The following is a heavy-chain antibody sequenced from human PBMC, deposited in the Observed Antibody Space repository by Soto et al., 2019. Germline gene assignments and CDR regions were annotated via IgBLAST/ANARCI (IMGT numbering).Heavy chain of an antibody. CDR1: GFTVSDYY. CDR3: ARGEATAGHQFHYGMDV. J-gene: IGHJ6*02. CDR2: SRNKANSYTT. Sequence: EVQLVESGGGLVQPGGSLRLSCAGSGFTVSDYYMDWVRQAPGKGLEWLGRSRNKANSYTTEYAASVKGRFIILRDDSRTSLYLQMNSLKTEDTAVYYCARGEATAGHQFHYGMDVWGQGTTVTVSS. V-gene: IGHV3-72*01. D-gene: IGHD6-13*01.